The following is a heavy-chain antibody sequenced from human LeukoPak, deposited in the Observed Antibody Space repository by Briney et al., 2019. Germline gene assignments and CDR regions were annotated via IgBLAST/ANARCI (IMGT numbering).Heavy chain of an antibody. CDR2: IVGGDGGT. CDR1: GFPISTND. CDR3: ARGAVYYMDI. D-gene: IGHD6-19*01. J-gene: IGHJ6*03. V-gene: IGHV3-23*01. Sequence: GGSLRLSCAASGFPISTNDMSWVGQAPGKGLEWVSGIVGGDGGTYYADSVKGRFIISRDNSKNTLYVQMNSLRAEDTAVYYCARGAVYYMDIWGKGTTVTISS.